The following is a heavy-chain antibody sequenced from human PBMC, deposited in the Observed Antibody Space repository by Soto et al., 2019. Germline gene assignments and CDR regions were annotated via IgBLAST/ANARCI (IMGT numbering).Heavy chain of an antibody. V-gene: IGHV3-9*01. CDR1: GFTFDDYA. D-gene: IGHD5-12*01. J-gene: IGHJ5*02. CDR3: AKAGQGFGIVAIEEENWFDP. CDR2: ISWNSGSI. Sequence: GGSLRLSCAASGFTFDDYAMHWVRQAPGKGLEWVSGISWNSGSIGYADSVKGRFTISRDNAKNSLYLQMNSLRAEDTALYYCAKAGQGFGIVAIEEENWFDPWGQGTLVTVSS.